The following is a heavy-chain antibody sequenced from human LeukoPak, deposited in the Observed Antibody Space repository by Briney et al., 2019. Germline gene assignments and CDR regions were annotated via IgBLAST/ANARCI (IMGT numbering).Heavy chain of an antibody. CDR3: ARGRMTTVLFFDY. CDR2: IIPIFGTA. D-gene: IGHD4-17*01. CDR1: GGTFSSYA. Sequence: ASVKVSCKASGGTFSSYAISWVRQAPGQGLEWMGGIIPIFGTANYAQKFQGRVTITTDESTSTAYMELSSLRAEDTAVYYCARGRMTTVLFFDYWGQGTLVTVSS. V-gene: IGHV1-69*05. J-gene: IGHJ4*02.